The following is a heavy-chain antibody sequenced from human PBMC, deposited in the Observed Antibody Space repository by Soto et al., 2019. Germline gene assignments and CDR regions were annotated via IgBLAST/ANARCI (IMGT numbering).Heavy chain of an antibody. J-gene: IGHJ4*02. V-gene: IGHV4-59*01. CDR3: ARGRDGYNRLDY. CDR2: IYYSGST. D-gene: IGHD5-12*01. CDR1: GGSISSYY. Sequence: VSLTCTVCGGSISSYYWGWIRQPPGKGLAWIVYIYYSGSTNYNPSLKSRVTISGDTSTNQFSLKMSSVNAADTAVHYCARGRDGYNRLDYWGQATLVTVSS.